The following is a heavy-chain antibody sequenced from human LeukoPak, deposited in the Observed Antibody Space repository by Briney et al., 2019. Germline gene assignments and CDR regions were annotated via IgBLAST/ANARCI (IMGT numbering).Heavy chain of an antibody. CDR3: VRIRYDSSGRYFDN. J-gene: IGHJ4*02. CDR2: INGDGGST. D-gene: IGHD3-22*01. CDR1: GFTVSSNW. Sequence: GGSLRLSCAASGFTVSSNWMHWVRQAPGKGLVWVSRINGDGGSTSYADSLKGRFTISRDNAKNTLYLQMNSLRAEDTAVYYCVRIRYDSSGRYFDNWGQGTLITVSS. V-gene: IGHV3-74*01.